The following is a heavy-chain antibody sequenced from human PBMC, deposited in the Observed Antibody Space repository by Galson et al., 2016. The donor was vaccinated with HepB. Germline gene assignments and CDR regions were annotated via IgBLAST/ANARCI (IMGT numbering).Heavy chain of an antibody. D-gene: IGHD3-10*01. V-gene: IGHV4-31*03. J-gene: IGHJ6*02. CDR2: IYYSGST. CDR3: ARTPSRGGMDV. Sequence: TLSLTCTVSGGSIISGGYYWSWIRQHPGKGLEWIGYIYYSGSTHYNPCLKSRVTISVDTSKNQFSLRLSSVSAADTAVYYCARTPSRGGMDVWGQGTTVTVSS. CDR1: GGSIISGGYY.